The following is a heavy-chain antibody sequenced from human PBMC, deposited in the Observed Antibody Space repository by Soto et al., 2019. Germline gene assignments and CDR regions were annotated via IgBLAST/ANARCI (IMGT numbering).Heavy chain of an antibody. Sequence: SETLSLTCAVYGGSFSGYYWSWIRQPPGKGLEWIGEINHSGSTNYNPSLKSRVTISVDTSKNQFSLKLSSVTAADTAVYYCASRRLDLGDYRRPYDYWGQGTLVTVSS. V-gene: IGHV4-34*01. CDR3: ASRRLDLGDYRRPYDY. J-gene: IGHJ4*02. CDR1: GGSFSGYY. CDR2: INHSGST. D-gene: IGHD4-17*01.